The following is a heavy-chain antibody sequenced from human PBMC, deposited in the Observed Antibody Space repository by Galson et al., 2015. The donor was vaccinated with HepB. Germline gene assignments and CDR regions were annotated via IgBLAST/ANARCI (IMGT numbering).Heavy chain of an antibody. D-gene: IGHD2-15*01. CDR1: GGSISSSSYY. CDR3: ARRVRCGVVPAATHPCSGGSCYSGCGAFDI. J-gene: IGHJ3*02. V-gene: IGHV4-39*01. CDR2: IYYSGST. Sequence: ETLSLTCTVSGGSISSSSYYWGWIRQPPGKGLEWIGSIYYSGSTYYNPSLKSRVTISVDTSKNQFSLKLSSVTAADTAVYYCARRVRCGVVPAATHPCSGGSCYSGCGAFDIWGQGTVVTVSS.